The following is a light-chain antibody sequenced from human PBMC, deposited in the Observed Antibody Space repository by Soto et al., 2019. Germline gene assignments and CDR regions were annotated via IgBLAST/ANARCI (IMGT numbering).Light chain of an antibody. J-gene: IGKJ2*01. CDR2: LGS. CDR1: QSLLHSNGYNY. Sequence: EIVMTQSPLSLPVTPGEPASISCRSSQSLLHSNGYNYLNWYLQKPGQSPQLLLYLGSYRASGVPTRFSGSGSGRDFTLKISRVEADDVGGIYYCMQPLHPAPRTFGQGTKLDFK. V-gene: IGKV2-28*01. CDR3: MQPLHPAPRT.